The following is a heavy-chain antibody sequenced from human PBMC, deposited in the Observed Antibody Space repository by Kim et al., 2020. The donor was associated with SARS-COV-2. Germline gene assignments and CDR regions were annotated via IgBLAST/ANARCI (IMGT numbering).Heavy chain of an antibody. V-gene: IGHV3-33*06. CDR2: IWYDGSNK. D-gene: IGHD3-10*01. Sequence: GGSLRLSCAASGFTFSSYGMHWVRQAPGKGLEWVAVIWYDGSNKYYADSVKGRFTISRDNSKNTLYLQMNSLRAEDTAVYYCAKESDNGSGNAFDIWGQGTMVTVSS. CDR1: GFTFSSYG. CDR3: AKESDNGSGNAFDI. J-gene: IGHJ3*02.